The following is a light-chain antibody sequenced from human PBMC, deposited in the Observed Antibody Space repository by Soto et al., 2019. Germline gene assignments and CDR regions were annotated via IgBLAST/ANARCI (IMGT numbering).Light chain of an antibody. CDR2: DTS. Sequence: EIVLTQSPGTLSLSPGEGDTLSCRASQSVSSKLAWYQHKPGQAPRLLIYDTSTTAAGIPARFTGSGSGTDFTLTISSLQSEDFAVYYCQQYNTWRSISFGQGTRLEIK. J-gene: IGKJ5*01. CDR1: QSVSSK. V-gene: IGKV3-15*01. CDR3: QQYNTWRSIS.